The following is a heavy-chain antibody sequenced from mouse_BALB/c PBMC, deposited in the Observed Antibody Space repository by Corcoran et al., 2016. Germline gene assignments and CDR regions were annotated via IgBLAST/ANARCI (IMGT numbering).Heavy chain of an antibody. J-gene: IGHJ1*01. Sequence: EVQLQQSGAELVKPGASVKLSCTASGFNIKDTYMHWVKQRPEQGLEWIGRIDPAHGNTKYDPKFQGKATITADTSSNTAYLQLSSLTSEETAVYYCANWDWYFDVWGAGTTVTVSS. CDR3: ANWDWYFDV. CDR1: GFNIKDTY. D-gene: IGHD4-1*01. V-gene: IGHV14-3*02. CDR2: IDPAHGNT.